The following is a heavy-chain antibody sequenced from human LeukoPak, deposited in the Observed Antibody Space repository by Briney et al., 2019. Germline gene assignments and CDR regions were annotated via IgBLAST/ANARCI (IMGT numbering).Heavy chain of an antibody. Sequence: GGSLRLSCAASGFTFSNHAVSWVRQAPGKRLEWVSARGSDGTPYYTDSLKGRFTISGDNSKNTVYLQLSSLGLEDTAVYYCASRTWVGAGYYAFDIWGQGTMVTVSS. CDR2: RGSDGTP. V-gene: IGHV3-23*01. CDR3: ASRTWVGAGYYAFDI. J-gene: IGHJ3*02. CDR1: GFTFSNHA. D-gene: IGHD1-26*01.